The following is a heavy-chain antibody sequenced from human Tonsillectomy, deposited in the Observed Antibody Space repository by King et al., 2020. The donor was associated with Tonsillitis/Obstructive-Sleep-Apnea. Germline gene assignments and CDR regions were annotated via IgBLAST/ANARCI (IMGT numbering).Heavy chain of an antibody. CDR3: ARRGREVISGYQYYYMDV. CDR2: VYYSGST. Sequence: VQLQESGPGLVKPSETLSLTCTVSGGSISSYYWSWIRQPPGKGLEWIGYVYYSGSTTYNPSLKSRVTITVDTSKNQFSLRLRSVTAADTAVYYCARRGREVISGYQYYYMDVWGKGTTVTVSS. CDR1: GGSISSYY. V-gene: IGHV4-59*08. D-gene: IGHD2-21*01. J-gene: IGHJ6*03.